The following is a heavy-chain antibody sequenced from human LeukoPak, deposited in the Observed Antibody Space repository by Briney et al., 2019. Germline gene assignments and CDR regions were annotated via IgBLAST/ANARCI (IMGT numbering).Heavy chain of an antibody. CDR3: ARGGSQPITMHVFDY. V-gene: IGHV3-23*01. CDR1: AFTFSGYA. J-gene: IGHJ4*02. D-gene: IGHD3-10*01. CDR2: ISGGGDGT. Sequence: PGGSLRLSCAASAFTFSGYAMNWVRQAPGKGLEWVSVISGGGDGTYYADSVKGRFTISRDSSKNTMYMQMNSLRAEDTAVYYCARGGSQPITMHVFDYWGQGTLVSVSS.